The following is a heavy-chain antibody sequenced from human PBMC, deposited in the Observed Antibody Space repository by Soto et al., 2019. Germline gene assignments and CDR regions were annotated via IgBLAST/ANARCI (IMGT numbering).Heavy chain of an antibody. J-gene: IGHJ4*02. V-gene: IGHV1-18*01. CDR2: ISAHNGNT. Sequence: QVHLVQSGAEVKKPGASVKVSCKGSGYTFTSYGITWVRQAPGQGLEWMGWISAHNGNTAYAQKLQGRVTVTTDTSTSTAYMALRSLRSHDTAVYYCARWRYADYWGQGALVTVSS. CDR1: GYTFTSYG. D-gene: IGHD3-16*01. CDR3: ARWRYADY.